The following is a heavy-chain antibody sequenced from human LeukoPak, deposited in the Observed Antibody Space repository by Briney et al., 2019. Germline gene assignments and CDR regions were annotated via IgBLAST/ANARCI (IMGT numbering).Heavy chain of an antibody. CDR1: GYTFTGYY. CDR2: INPNSGGT. CDR3: ARFTSIAARPDLFAFDI. J-gene: IGHJ3*02. Sequence: ASVKVSCKASGYTFTGYYMHWVRQAPGQGLEWMGWINPNSGGTNYAQKFQGRVTMTRDTSISTAYMVLSRLRSDDTAVYYCARFTSIAARPDLFAFDIWGQGTMVTVSS. V-gene: IGHV1-2*02. D-gene: IGHD6-6*01.